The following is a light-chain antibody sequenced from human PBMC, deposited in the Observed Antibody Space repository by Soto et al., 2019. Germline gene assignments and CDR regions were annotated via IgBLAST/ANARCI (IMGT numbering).Light chain of an antibody. CDR3: QQYNTYSPTWT. V-gene: IGKV1-5*03. CDR1: QSISSW. Sequence: DIQMTQSPSTLSASVGDRVTITCRASQSISSWLAWYQQKPGRAPKLLISKASTLESGVPSRFSGSGSGTEFTLTISSLQPDDFATYFCQQYNTYSPTWTFGQGTKVDIK. CDR2: KAS. J-gene: IGKJ1*01.